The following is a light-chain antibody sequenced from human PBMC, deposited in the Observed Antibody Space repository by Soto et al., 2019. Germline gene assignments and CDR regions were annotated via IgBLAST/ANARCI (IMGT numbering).Light chain of an antibody. V-gene: IGLV3-21*04. Sequence: SYELTQPPSVSVAPGKTARITCGVNNIGSKSVHWYQQKSGQAPVLVIYYEIDRPSGIPERFSGSNYGNTATLTISSVEAGDEADYYCHVWDSDRDHPVFGGGTKLTVL. CDR1: NIGSKS. J-gene: IGLJ2*01. CDR3: HVWDSDRDHPV. CDR2: YEI.